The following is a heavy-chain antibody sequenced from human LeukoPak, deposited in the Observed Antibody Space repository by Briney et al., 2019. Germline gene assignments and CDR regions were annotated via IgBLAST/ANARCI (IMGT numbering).Heavy chain of an antibody. J-gene: IGHJ3*02. CDR3: AKDYRGYSYGGDAFDI. D-gene: IGHD5-18*01. CDR1: GFTFSSYS. Sequence: PGGSLRLSCAASGFTFSSYSMHWVRQAPGKGLEWVAVISYDGSNKYYADSVKGRFTISRDNSKNTLYLQMNSLRAEDTAVYYCAKDYRGYSYGGDAFDIWGQGTMVTVSS. V-gene: IGHV3-30*18. CDR2: ISYDGSNK.